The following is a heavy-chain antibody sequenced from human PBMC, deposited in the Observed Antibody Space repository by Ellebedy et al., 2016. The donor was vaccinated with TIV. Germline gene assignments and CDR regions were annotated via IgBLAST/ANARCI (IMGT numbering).Heavy chain of an antibody. CDR2: ISGSGGST. CDR3: ARDPGEWLRLGYYYGMDV. Sequence: GGSLRLSCAASGFTFSSYAMSWVRQAPGKGLEWVSAISGSGGSTYYADSVKGRFTISRDNSKNTLYLQMNSLRAEDTAVYYCARDPGEWLRLGYYYGMDVWGQGTTVTVSS. V-gene: IGHV3-23*01. CDR1: GFTFSSYA. D-gene: IGHD5-12*01. J-gene: IGHJ6*02.